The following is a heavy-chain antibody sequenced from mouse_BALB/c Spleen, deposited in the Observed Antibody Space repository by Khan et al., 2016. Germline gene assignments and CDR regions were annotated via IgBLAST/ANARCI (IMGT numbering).Heavy chain of an antibody. CDR2: ISYSGST. D-gene: IGHD2-14*01. CDR1: GYSITSDYA. V-gene: IGHV3-2*02. Sequence: EVQLQESGPGLVKPSQSLSLTCTVTGYSITSDYAWNWIRQFPGNKLEWMGYISYSGSTSYNPSLKSRISITRDTSKNQSFLQLNSVTTEDTATYSCARNYRYFDYWGQGPTLTVSS. J-gene: IGHJ2*01. CDR3: ARNYRYFDY.